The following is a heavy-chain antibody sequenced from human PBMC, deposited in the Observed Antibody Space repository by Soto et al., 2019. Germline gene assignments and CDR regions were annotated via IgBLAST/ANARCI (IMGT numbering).Heavy chain of an antibody. D-gene: IGHD3-22*01. CDR3: AKDLRLSYYYDSSGYSLDY. V-gene: IGHV3-21*01. J-gene: IGHJ4*02. CDR1: GFTFSSYS. CDR2: ISSSSGYI. Sequence: PGGSLRLSCAASGFTFSSYSMNWVRQAPGKGLEWVSSISSSSGYIYYADSVKGRFTISRDNAKNTLYLQMNSLRAEDTAVYYCAKDLRLSYYYDSSGYSLDYWGQGTLVTVSS.